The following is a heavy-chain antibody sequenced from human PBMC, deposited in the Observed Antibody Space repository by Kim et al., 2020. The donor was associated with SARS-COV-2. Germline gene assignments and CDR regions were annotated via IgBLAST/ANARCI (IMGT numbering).Heavy chain of an antibody. CDR1: GGSISSSNW. V-gene: IGHV4-4*02. CDR3: ATAFGFAYSSSWYP. Sequence: SETLSLTCAVSGGSISSSNWWSWVRQPPGKGLEWIGEIYHSGSTNYNPSLKSRVTISVDKSKNQSSLKLSSVTAADTAVYYCATAFGFAYSSSWYPWGQGTLVTVSS. CDR2: IYHSGST. J-gene: IGHJ5*02. D-gene: IGHD6-13*01.